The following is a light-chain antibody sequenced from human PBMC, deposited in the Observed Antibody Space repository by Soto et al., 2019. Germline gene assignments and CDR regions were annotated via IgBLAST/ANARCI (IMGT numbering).Light chain of an antibody. V-gene: IGKV4-1*01. CDR2: WAS. CDR1: QSVLYSSNNKNY. CDR3: QQYYSTPWT. J-gene: IGKJ1*01. Sequence: DIVXTQSPDSLAVSLGERATINCKSSQSVLYSSNNKNYLAWYQQKPGQPPKLLIYWASTRESGVPDRFSGSGSGTDFTLTISSLQAEDVAVYYCQQYYSTPWTFGQGTKVEIK.